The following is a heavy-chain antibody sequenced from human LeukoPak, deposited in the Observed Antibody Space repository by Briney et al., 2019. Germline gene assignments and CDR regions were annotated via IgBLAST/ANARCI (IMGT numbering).Heavy chain of an antibody. Sequence: GGSLRLSCSASGFTFSSYAMSWVRQAPGKGLEWASSVNDGGDNTYYADYLRGRFTVSRDNSRNTLWLQMNSLRAEDTAVYYCARDQTSSGWAYFDYWGQGTLVTVSS. J-gene: IGHJ4*02. CDR3: ARDQTSSGWAYFDY. V-gene: IGHV3-23*01. CDR1: GFTFSSYA. CDR2: VNDGGDNT. D-gene: IGHD6-19*01.